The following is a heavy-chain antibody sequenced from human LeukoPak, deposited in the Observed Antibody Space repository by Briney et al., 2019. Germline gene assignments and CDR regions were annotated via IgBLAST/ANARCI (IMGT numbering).Heavy chain of an antibody. CDR3: ARGVRGLCFGVPTGAFDI. Sequence: PGGSLRLSCAASGFTFSDYYMSWIRQDPGKGLEWVACISCICSTLHFADSVKGRFTISTDNATNSLYLQMNSLRAEDTAVYYCARGVRGLCFGVPTGAFDIWGQGTMVTVSS. V-gene: IGHV3-11*04. D-gene: IGHD3-10*01. CDR1: GFTFSDYY. CDR2: ISCICSTL. J-gene: IGHJ3*02.